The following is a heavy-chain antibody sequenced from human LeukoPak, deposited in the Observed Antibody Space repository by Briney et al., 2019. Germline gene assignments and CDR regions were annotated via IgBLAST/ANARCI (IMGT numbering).Heavy chain of an antibody. D-gene: IGHD1-1*01. V-gene: IGHV4-61*02. CDR3: ARSAAGTADFDY. J-gene: IGHJ4*02. CDR2: ISTSGST. CDR1: GGSISSTTYY. Sequence: PSETLSLTCTVSGGSISSTTYYWSWIRQPAGKRLEWIVRISTSGSTNYNPSLKSRLTISVDTSKNQFSLKVDSVTAADTAVYYCARSAAGTADFDYWGQGTLVTVYS.